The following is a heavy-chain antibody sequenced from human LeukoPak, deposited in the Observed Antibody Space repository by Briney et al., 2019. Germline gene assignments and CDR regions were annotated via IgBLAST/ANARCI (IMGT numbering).Heavy chain of an antibody. V-gene: IGHV3-33*01. CDR2: IRYDGSYK. CDR1: EFTFSNYD. D-gene: IGHD1-26*01. Sequence: GGSLRLSCAASEFTFSNYDMHWVRQPPGKGLEWVAVIRYDGSYKYYDDSVKGRFTISRDNSKNTLYLQMNSLRAEDTAVYYCARDPEIVGATTGLDYWGQGTLVTVSS. J-gene: IGHJ4*02. CDR3: ARDPEIVGATTGLDY.